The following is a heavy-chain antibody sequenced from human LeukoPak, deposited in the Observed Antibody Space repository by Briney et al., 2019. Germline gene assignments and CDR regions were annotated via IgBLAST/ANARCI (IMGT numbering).Heavy chain of an antibody. CDR2: ISYDGSNK. CDR3: AKGPRYGMDV. J-gene: IGHJ6*02. Sequence: GGSLRLSCAASGFTFSSYGMHWVRQAPGKGLEWVAVISYDGSNKYYADSVKGRFTISRDNSKNTLYLQMNSLRAEDTAVYYCAKGPRYGMDVWGQGTTVTVSS. V-gene: IGHV3-30*18. CDR1: GFTFSSYG.